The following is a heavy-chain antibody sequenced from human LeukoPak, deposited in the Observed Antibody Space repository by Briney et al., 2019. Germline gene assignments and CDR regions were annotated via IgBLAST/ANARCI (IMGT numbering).Heavy chain of an antibody. V-gene: IGHV1-69*06. D-gene: IGHD1-7*01. CDR2: IITMFGTT. CDR1: GGTFSSYS. CDR3: ARDSYRTRNYNWFDP. J-gene: IGHJ5*02. Sequence: GASVKVSCKASGGTFSSYSISWVRQAPGQGLEWMGGIITMFGTTTYAQRFQRRVTITAHKSTSTAYMELSSLRSEDTAVYYCARDSYRTRNYNWFDPWGQGTLVTVSS.